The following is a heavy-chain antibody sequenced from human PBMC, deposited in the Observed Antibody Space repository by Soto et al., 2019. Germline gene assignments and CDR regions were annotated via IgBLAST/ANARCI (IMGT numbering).Heavy chain of an antibody. CDR2: MYYSGST. V-gene: IGHV4-59*01. CDR1: GGSISSYY. Sequence: SETLSLTCTVTGGSISSYYRSWIRQPPAKGLEWIGYMYYSGSTNYNPSLTSRVTISVDTSKNQFTLKLSAVTAADTAVYYGARDYEGDMGLTPFHYWGQGTLVTVSS. CDR3: ARDYEGDMGLTPFHY. J-gene: IGHJ4*02. D-gene: IGHD2-8*02.